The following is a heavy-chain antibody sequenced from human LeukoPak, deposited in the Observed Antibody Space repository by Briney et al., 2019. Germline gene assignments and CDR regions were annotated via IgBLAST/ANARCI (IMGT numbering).Heavy chain of an antibody. CDR2: ISYDGSNK. D-gene: IGHD2-2*01. V-gene: IGHV3-30-3*01. J-gene: IGHJ4*02. CDR1: GFTFSSYA. CDR3: AKDMIVVVPTAREYFDY. Sequence: GGSLRLSCAASGFTFSSYAMHWVRQAPGQGLEWVAVISYDGSNKYYADSVKGRFTISRDNSKNTLYLQMNSLRAEDTAVYYCAKDMIVVVPTAREYFDYWGQGTLVTVSS.